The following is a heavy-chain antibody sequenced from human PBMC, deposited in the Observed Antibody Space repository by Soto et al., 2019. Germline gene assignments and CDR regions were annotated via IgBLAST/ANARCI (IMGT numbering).Heavy chain of an antibody. CDR2: ISSSSSTI. V-gene: IGHV3-48*02. CDR1: GFTFSSYS. D-gene: IGHD2-15*01. Sequence: EVQLVESGGGLVQPGGSLRLSCAASGFTFSSYSMNWVRQAPGKGLEWISYISSSSSTIYYAGSVKCLFTISRDNANYSLSLQITILRYEYTAVYYCARDRSGPYYGMDVWGQGTTVTVSS. CDR3: ARDRSGPYYGMDV. J-gene: IGHJ6*02.